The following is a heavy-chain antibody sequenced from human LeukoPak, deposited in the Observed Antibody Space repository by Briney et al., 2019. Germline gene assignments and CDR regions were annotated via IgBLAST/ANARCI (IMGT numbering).Heavy chain of an antibody. Sequence: SQTLSLTCTVSGGSISSGGYYWSWIRQHPGKGLEWIGYIYYSGSTYYNPSLKSRVTISVDTSRNQFSLKLSSVTAADTAVYYCARGYSSSWYYFDYWGQGTLVTVSS. CDR1: GGSISSGGYY. CDR2: IYYSGST. D-gene: IGHD6-13*01. J-gene: IGHJ4*02. CDR3: ARGYSSSWYYFDY. V-gene: IGHV4-31*03.